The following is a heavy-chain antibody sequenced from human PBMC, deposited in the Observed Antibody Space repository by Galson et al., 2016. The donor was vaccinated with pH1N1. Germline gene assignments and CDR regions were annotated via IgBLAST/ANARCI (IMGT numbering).Heavy chain of an antibody. V-gene: IGHV3-11*04. CDR3: AKSSSSPYYYMDV. CDR1: GFTFNNYF. CDR2: ISPSGGST. J-gene: IGHJ6*03. Sequence: SLRLSCAVSGFTFNNYFMNWIRQAPGKGLERISYISPSGGSTSFADSVRGRFTISRDNVKNLLILQMNSLRAEDTAVYYCAKSSSSPYYYMDVWGNGTTVTVSS.